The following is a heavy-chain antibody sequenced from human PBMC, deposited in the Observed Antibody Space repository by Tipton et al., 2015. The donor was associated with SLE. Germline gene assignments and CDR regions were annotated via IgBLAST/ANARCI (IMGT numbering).Heavy chain of an antibody. CDR2: INHSGST. Sequence: LRLSCAVYGGSFSGYYWSWIRQPPGKGLEWIGEINHSGSTNYNPSLKSRVTISVDTSKNQFSLKLSSVTAADTAVYYCARGPVGIWGQGTMVTVSS. V-gene: IGHV4-34*01. J-gene: IGHJ3*02. CDR3: ARGPVGI. D-gene: IGHD1-26*01. CDR1: GGSFSGYY.